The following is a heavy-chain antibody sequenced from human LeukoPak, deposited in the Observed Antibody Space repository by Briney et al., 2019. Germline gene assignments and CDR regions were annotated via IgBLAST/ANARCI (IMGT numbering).Heavy chain of an antibody. Sequence: SVTLSLTCTVSGGSISTYYWSWIRQPPGKGLEWIGYIYYSGSTNYNPSLKSRVTISVDTSKNQFSLKLSSVTAADTAVYYCARPYYSSSWPDAFDIWGQGTMVTVSS. J-gene: IGHJ3*02. D-gene: IGHD6-13*01. CDR2: IYYSGST. V-gene: IGHV4-59*01. CDR3: ARPYYSSSWPDAFDI. CDR1: GGSISTYY.